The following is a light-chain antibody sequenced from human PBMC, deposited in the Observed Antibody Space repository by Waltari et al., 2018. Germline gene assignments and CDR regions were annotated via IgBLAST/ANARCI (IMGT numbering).Light chain of an antibody. CDR3: QQSYKAPLT. Sequence: ETVLTQSPATLSLSPGERATLSCRASEDVSIYLAWYQQKPGQAPRLLIYDASNRATGIPARFSGSGSGTDFTLTISSLEPEDFGTYYCQQSYKAPLTFGQGTKLQIK. J-gene: IGKJ2*01. V-gene: IGKV3-11*01. CDR1: EDVSIY. CDR2: DAS.